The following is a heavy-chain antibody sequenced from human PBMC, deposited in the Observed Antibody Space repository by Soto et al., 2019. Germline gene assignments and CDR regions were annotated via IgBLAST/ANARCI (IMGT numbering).Heavy chain of an antibody. CDR1: GGSLSSYY. Sequence: SETLSLTCTVSGGSLSSYYWSWVRQHPGKGLEWIGYIYYSGSTYYNPSLKSRVTISVDTSKNQFSLKLSSVTTADTAVYYCASRPAFGVVAFWGQGTLVTVSS. CDR3: ASRPAFGVVAF. D-gene: IGHD3-3*01. CDR2: IYYSGST. J-gene: IGHJ4*02. V-gene: IGHV4-59*06.